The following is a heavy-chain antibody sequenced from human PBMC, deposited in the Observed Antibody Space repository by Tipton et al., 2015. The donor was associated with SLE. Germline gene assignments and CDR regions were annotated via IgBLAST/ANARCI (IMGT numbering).Heavy chain of an antibody. CDR1: GFTFSSYT. Sequence: SLRLSCTASGFTFSSYTMNWVRQAPGKGLGWVSSISSGNTYIFYADSVKGRFTISRDNAKSSLFLQLSTLRAEDTAIYYCARASGGGFDLGFDSWGQGTLVTVSS. V-gene: IGHV3-21*03. J-gene: IGHJ5*01. D-gene: IGHD5-12*01. CDR3: ARASGGGFDLGFDS. CDR2: ISSGNTYI.